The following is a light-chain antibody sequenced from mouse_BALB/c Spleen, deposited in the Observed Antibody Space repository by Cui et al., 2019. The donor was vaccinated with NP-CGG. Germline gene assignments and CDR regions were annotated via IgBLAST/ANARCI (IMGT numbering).Light chain of an antibody. Sequence: QAVVTQESALTTSPGETVTLTCRPSTGAVTTSNYANWVQEKPDHLFTGLIGGTNNRAPGVPARFSGSLIGDKAALTITGAQTEDEAIYFCALWYSNHWVFGGGTKLNVL. V-gene: IGLV1*01. CDR3: ALWYSNHWV. CDR1: TGAVTTSNY. J-gene: IGLJ1*01. CDR2: GTN.